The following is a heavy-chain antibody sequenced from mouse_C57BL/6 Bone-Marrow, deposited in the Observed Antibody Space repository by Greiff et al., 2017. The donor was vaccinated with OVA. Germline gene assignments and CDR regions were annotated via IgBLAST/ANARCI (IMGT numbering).Heavy chain of an antibody. CDR3: ATYYYGSEGYAMDY. CDR2: INPNNGGT. Sequence: EVQLQQSGPELVKPGASVKMSCKASGYTFTDYNMHWVKQSHGKSLEWIGYINPNNGGTSYNQTFKGKATLTVNKSSSTAYMELRSLTSEESAVYYCATYYYGSEGYAMDYWGQGTSVTVSS. CDR1: GYTFTDYN. J-gene: IGHJ4*01. V-gene: IGHV1-22*01. D-gene: IGHD1-1*01.